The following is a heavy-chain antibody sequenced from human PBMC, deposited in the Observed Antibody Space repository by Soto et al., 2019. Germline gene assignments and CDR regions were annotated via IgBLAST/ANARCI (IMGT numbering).Heavy chain of an antibody. Sequence: SVKVSCKASGDTFSTYGITWVRQAPGQGLEWVGGIIPLLNTRNSAQKLQGRVTISVDESANTAYMELISLKSDDTAVYFCARNRYYSDQNAFDIWGQGTMVTVSS. J-gene: IGHJ3*02. CDR1: GDTFSTYG. CDR2: IIPLLNTR. D-gene: IGHD3-22*01. V-gene: IGHV1-69*13. CDR3: ARNRYYSDQNAFDI.